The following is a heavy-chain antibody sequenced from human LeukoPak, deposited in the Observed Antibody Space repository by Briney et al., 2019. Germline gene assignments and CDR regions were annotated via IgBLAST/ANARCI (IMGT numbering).Heavy chain of an antibody. Sequence: KPGGSLRLSCAASGFTFSSYGMNWVRQAPGKGLEWVSSISSRSSYIYYADSVKGRFTISRDDAKNSLNLQMNSLRAEDTAVYYCARVLAAAGTLHFDHWGQGVLVSVSS. CDR1: GFTFSSYG. CDR2: ISSRSSYI. J-gene: IGHJ4*02. V-gene: IGHV3-21*06. CDR3: ARVLAAAGTLHFDH. D-gene: IGHD6-13*01.